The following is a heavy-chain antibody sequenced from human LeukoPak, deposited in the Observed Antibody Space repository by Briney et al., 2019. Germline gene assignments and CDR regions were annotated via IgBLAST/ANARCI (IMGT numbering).Heavy chain of an antibody. CDR2: IRYDGSNK. V-gene: IGHV3-30*02. D-gene: IGHD3-16*01. J-gene: IGHJ4*02. CDR3: ARDGEITFGGVMIGYFDY. Sequence: PGGSLRLSCAASGFTFSSYGIHWVRQAPGKGLEWVAFIRYDGSNKYYADSVRGRFTISRDNSKNTLYLQMNSLRAEDTAVYYCARDGEITFGGVMIGYFDYWGQGTLVTVSS. CDR1: GFTFSSYG.